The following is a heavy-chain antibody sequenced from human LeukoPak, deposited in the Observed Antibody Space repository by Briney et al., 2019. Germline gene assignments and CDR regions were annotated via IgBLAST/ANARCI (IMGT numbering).Heavy chain of an antibody. CDR1: GYTFTGYY. Sequence: GASVKVSCKASGYTFTGYYMHWVRQAPGQGLEWMGWINPNSGGTNYAQKFQGRVTMTRDTSISTAYMELSRLRSDDTAVYYCARGLWFGELWGAFDIWGQGTMVTVSS. D-gene: IGHD3-10*01. J-gene: IGHJ3*02. V-gene: IGHV1-2*02. CDR2: INPNSGGT. CDR3: ARGLWFGELWGAFDI.